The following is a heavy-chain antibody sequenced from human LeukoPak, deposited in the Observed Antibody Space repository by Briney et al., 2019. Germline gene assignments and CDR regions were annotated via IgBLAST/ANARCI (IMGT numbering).Heavy chain of an antibody. D-gene: IGHD3-10*01. J-gene: IGHJ3*02. Sequence: SETLSLTCTVSVGSISSYYWSWIRQPPGKGLEWIGYIYYSGSTNYNPSLKSRVTISVDTSKNQFSLKLRSVTAADTAVYYCARNVGIRDGFDIWGQGTMVTVSS. V-gene: IGHV4-59*01. CDR1: VGSISSYY. CDR2: IYYSGST. CDR3: ARNVGIRDGFDI.